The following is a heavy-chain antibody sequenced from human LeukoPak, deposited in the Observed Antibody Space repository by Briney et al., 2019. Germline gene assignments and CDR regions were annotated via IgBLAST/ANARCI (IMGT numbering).Heavy chain of an antibody. CDR3: AREAIAARRRGFDY. V-gene: IGHV1-2*02. CDR2: INPNSGGT. J-gene: IGHJ4*02. D-gene: IGHD6-6*01. CDR1: GYTFTGYY. Sequence: GASVKVSCKASGYTFTGYYMHWVRQSPGQGLEWMGRINPNSGGTNYAQKFQGRVTKTRDTSISTAYMELSRLRSDDTAVYYCAREAIAARRRGFDYWGQGTLVTVSS.